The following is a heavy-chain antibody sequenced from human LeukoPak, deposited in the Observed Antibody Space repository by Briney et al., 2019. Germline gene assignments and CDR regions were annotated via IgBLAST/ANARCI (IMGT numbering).Heavy chain of an antibody. CDR2: ISSSGSTI. J-gene: IGHJ5*02. Sequence: GGSLRLSCAAPGFTFSDYYMSWIRQAPGKGLEWVSYISSSGSTIYYADSVKGRFTISRDNAKNSLYLQMNSLRAEDTAVYYCARVYCSSTSCYPGGWFDPWGQGTLVTVSS. D-gene: IGHD2-2*01. CDR1: GFTFSDYY. V-gene: IGHV3-11*04. CDR3: ARVYCSSTSCYPGGWFDP.